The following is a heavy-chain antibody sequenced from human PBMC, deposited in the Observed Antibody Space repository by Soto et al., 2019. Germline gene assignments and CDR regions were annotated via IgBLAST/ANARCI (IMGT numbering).Heavy chain of an antibody. J-gene: IGHJ4*02. CDR1: GYSISSGYY. D-gene: IGHD3-22*01. CDR3: ARDSDSSGYYYFDY. Sequence: SETLSLTCAVSGYSISSGYYWGWIRQPPGKGLEWIGSIYHSGSTYYNPSLKSRVTISVDTSKNQFSLKLSSVTAADTAAYYCARDSDSSGYYYFDYWGQGTLVTVSS. V-gene: IGHV4-38-2*02. CDR2: IYHSGST.